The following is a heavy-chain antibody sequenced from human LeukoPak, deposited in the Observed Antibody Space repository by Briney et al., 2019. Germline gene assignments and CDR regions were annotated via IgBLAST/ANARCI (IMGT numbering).Heavy chain of an antibody. CDR2: IYYSGST. V-gene: IGHV4-31*03. Sequence: SETLSLTCTVSGGSISSGGYYWSWIRQHPGKGLEWIGYIYYSGSTYYNPSLKSRVTISVDTSKNQFSLKLSSVTAADTAVYYCARASIDYYDSSGPRRDAFDIWGQGTMVTVSS. D-gene: IGHD3-22*01. J-gene: IGHJ3*02. CDR3: ARASIDYYDSSGPRRDAFDI. CDR1: GGSISSGGYY.